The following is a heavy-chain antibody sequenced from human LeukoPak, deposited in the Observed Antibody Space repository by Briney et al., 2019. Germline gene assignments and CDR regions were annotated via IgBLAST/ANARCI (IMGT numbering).Heavy chain of an antibody. D-gene: IGHD4-17*01. CDR3: ARVGSTVTSFNGWFDP. CDR1: GFTFSSYE. J-gene: IGHJ5*02. CDR2: ISISGSTI. Sequence: PGRSLRLSCAASGFTFSSYEMNWVRQAPGKGLEWVSYISISGSTIYYADSVKGRFTISRDNAKNLLYLQMNSLRAEDTAVYYCARVGSTVTSFNGWFDPWGQGTLVTVSS. V-gene: IGHV3-48*03.